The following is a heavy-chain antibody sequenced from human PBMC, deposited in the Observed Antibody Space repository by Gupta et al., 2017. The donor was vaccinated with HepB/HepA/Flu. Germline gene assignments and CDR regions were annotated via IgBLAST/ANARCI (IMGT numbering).Heavy chain of an antibody. J-gene: IGHJ3*02. Sequence: EVQLLESAGGLVQPWGSLRLSCAASGFTFSSNAMSWVRQAPGKGLEWVSAISGSGGSTYYADSVKGRFTISRDNSKNTLYLQMNSLRAEDTAVYYCAKGYSSSWYQDAFDIWGQGTMVTVSS. CDR3: AKGYSSSWYQDAFDI. V-gene: IGHV3-23*01. CDR2: ISGSGGST. CDR1: GFTFSSNA. D-gene: IGHD6-13*01.